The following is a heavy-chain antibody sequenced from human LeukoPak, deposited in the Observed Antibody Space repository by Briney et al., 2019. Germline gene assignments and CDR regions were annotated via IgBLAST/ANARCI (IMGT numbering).Heavy chain of an antibody. Sequence: GGSLTLSCAASGFTFSSYGMNWVRQAPGKGLEWVSYISSSGSTIYYADSVKGRFTISRDNAKNSLYLQMNSLRAEDTAVYYCARGIITIFGVVHDPWYYMDVWGKGTTVTVSS. CDR2: ISSSGSTI. J-gene: IGHJ6*03. CDR3: ARGIITIFGVVHDPWYYMDV. V-gene: IGHV3-48*03. D-gene: IGHD3-3*01. CDR1: GFTFSSYG.